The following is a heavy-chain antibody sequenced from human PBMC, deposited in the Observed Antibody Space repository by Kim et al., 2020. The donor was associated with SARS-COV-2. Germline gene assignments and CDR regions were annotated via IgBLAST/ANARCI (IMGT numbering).Heavy chain of an antibody. CDR3: ARLSTGSVWANFDY. V-gene: IGHV3-74*01. D-gene: IGHD1-26*01. Sequence: GGSLRLSCVASGFTFSSYWMHWVRQAPGKGLVWVSRVNSDGSSTYYADSVKGRFTISRDNARNTLYLQMNSLRAEDTAVYYCARLSTGSVWANFDYLCQG. CDR2: VNSDGSST. J-gene: IGHJ4*02. CDR1: GFTFSSYW.